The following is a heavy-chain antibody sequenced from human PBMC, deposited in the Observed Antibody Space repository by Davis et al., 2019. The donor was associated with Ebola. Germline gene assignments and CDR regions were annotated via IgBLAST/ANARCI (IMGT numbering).Heavy chain of an antibody. J-gene: IGHJ4*02. CDR2: IYSGGST. D-gene: IGHD3-3*01. CDR1: GFTVSSNY. Sequence: GESLKISCAASGFTVSSNYMSWVRQAPGKGLEWVSVIYSGGSTYYADSVKGRFTISRDNSKNTVILQMNSLRVDDTAVYYCAGGDFWSGQFDYWGQGALVTVSS. V-gene: IGHV3-66*01. CDR3: AGGDFWSGQFDY.